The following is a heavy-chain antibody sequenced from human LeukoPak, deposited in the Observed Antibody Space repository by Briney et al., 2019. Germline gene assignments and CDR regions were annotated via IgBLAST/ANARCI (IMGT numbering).Heavy chain of an antibody. CDR1: GFTLSNYW. V-gene: IGHV3-7*03. J-gene: IGHJ4*02. D-gene: IGHD3-22*01. CDR3: ARNRAGGFGYSDY. Sequence: PGGPLTLSCAVSGFTLSNYWMEWVRQAPGSGLEWVAMIKQDVSDKYYVDSVKGRFTASKDNAKNSLYLQLNSLRAEDTAVYYCARNRAGGFGYSDYWGQGTLVTVSS. CDR2: IKQDVSDK.